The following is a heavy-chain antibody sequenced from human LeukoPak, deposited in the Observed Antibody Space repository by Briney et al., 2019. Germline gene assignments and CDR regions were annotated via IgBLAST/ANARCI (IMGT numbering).Heavy chain of an antibody. D-gene: IGHD3-10*01. CDR1: GYTFTGYY. V-gene: IGHV1-2*02. J-gene: IGHJ5*02. CDR2: INPNSGGT. CDR3: ARARKLLWFRELGPNWFDP. Sequence: ASVKVSCEASGYTFTGYYMHWVRQAPGQGLEWMGWINPNSGGTNYAQKFQGRVTMTRDTSISTAYMELSRLRSDDTAVYYCARARKLLWFRELGPNWFDPWGQGTLVTVSS.